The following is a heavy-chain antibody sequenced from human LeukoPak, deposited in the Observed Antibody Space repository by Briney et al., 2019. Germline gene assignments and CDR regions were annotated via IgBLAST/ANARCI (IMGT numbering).Heavy chain of an antibody. CDR2: LTSSGSTK. J-gene: IGHJ5*02. CDR1: GFTFSSYE. Sequence: GGSLRLSCAASGFTFSSYEMNWVRQAPGKGLEWVSYLTSSGSTKYYADSVKGRFTISRDNAKNSLFLGMNSLRAEDTAVYYCAREEYSSSSAWFDPWGQGTLVTVSS. CDR3: AREEYSSSSAWFDP. D-gene: IGHD6-6*01. V-gene: IGHV3-48*03.